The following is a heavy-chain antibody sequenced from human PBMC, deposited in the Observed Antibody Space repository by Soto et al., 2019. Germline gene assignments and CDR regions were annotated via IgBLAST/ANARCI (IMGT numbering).Heavy chain of an antibody. J-gene: IGHJ4*02. CDR3: AHRPLDYGLPGYCDH. CDR2: IYWDADK. Sequence: QLTLKESGPTLVKPTQTLTLTCPFSGVALSTSGGGVGWIRQPPGKALEWLALIYWDADKRYSPSLKSRLTTTKDTSKNQVVLTMTNMDPVDTATYYCAHRPLDYGLPGYCDHWGQGTLVTVSS. CDR1: GVALSTSGGG. D-gene: IGHD4-17*01. V-gene: IGHV2-5*02.